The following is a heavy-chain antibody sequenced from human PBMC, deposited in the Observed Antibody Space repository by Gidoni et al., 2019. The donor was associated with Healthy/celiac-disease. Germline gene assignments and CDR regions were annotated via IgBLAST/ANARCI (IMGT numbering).Heavy chain of an antibody. J-gene: IGHJ4*02. V-gene: IGHV4-30-4*01. Sequence: QVQLQESGPGLVKPSQTLSLTCTVSGGSISRGDYYWSWIRQPPGKGLEWIGYIYYSGSTYYNPSLKSRVTISVDTSKNQFSLKLSSVTAADTAVYYCARALTVYYDSSGRYFDYWGQGTLVTVSS. CDR2: IYYSGST. D-gene: IGHD3-22*01. CDR1: GGSISRGDYY. CDR3: ARALTVYYDSSGRYFDY.